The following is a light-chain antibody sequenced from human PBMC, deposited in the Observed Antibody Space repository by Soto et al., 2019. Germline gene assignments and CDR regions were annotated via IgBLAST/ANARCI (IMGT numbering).Light chain of an antibody. Sequence: QSVLTQPPSVSAAPGQTVTISCSGSSSNIGNNYVSWYQQLPGTAPKLLIYENNKLPSGIPDRFSGSKSGTSATLGITGLQTGDEADYYCGTWDSSLSAEVVFGGGTKLTVL. CDR3: GTWDSSLSAEVV. J-gene: IGLJ2*01. V-gene: IGLV1-51*02. CDR1: SSNIGNNY. CDR2: ENN.